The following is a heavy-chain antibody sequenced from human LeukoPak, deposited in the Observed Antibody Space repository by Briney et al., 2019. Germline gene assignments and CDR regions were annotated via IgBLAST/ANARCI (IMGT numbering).Heavy chain of an antibody. CDR1: GYTFTGYY. D-gene: IGHD2/OR15-2a*01. V-gene: IGHV1-2*02. Sequence: ASVKVSCKASGYTFTGYYMHWVRQAPGQGLEWMGWINPNSGSTNYAQKFQGGVTMTRDTSNSTAYMELSRLRSDDTAVYYCARVYHLYCFDYWGQGTLVTVSS. CDR2: INPNSGST. J-gene: IGHJ4*02. CDR3: ARVYHLYCFDY.